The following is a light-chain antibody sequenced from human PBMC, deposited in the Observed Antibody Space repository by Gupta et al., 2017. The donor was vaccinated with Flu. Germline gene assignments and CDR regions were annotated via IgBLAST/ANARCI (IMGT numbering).Light chain of an antibody. CDR2: NDS. CDR3: QSADSSGTYMI. V-gene: IGLV3-25*02. CDR1: ALSTKY. J-gene: IGLJ2*01. Sequence: SSELTQPPSVSVSPGQTARLTCSGDALSTKYGYWYQQRPGQAPVLLIYNDSERPSEIPERFSGSTSGTTVTLTISGVQAEDEADYHCQSADSSGTYMIFGGGTRLAVL.